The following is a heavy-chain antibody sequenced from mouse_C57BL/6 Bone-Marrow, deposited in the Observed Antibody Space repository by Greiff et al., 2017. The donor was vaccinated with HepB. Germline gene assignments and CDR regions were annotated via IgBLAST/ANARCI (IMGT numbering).Heavy chain of an antibody. V-gene: IGHV1-81*01. CDR2: IYPRSGNT. Sequence: QVQLKQSGAELARPGASVKLSCKASGYTFTSYGISWVKQRTGQGLEWIGEIYPRSGNTYYNEKFKGKATLTADKSSSTAYMELRSLTSEDSAVYFCARWGYDYDWYFDVGDTGTTVTVSS. D-gene: IGHD2-4*01. J-gene: IGHJ1*03. CDR3: ARWGYDYDWYFDV. CDR1: GYTFTSYG.